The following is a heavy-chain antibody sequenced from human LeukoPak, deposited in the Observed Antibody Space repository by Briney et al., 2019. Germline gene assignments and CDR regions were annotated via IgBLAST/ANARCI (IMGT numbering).Heavy chain of an antibody. J-gene: IGHJ4*02. Sequence: ASVKVSCKASGYTFTGYYMHWVRQAPGQGLEWMGWISAYNGNTNYAQKLQGRVTMTTDTSTSTAYMELRSLRSDDTAVYYCARSTVTPFDYWGQGTLVTVSS. CDR3: ARSTVTPFDY. D-gene: IGHD4-17*01. V-gene: IGHV1-18*04. CDR2: ISAYNGNT. CDR1: GYTFTGYY.